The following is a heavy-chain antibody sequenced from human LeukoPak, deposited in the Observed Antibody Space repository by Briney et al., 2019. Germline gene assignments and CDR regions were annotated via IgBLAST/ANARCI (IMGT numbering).Heavy chain of an antibody. Sequence: GASVTVSCKASGYIFTGYYMYWVRQAPGQGLEWMGWINPNSGGTDYAQKFQGRVTMTRDTSISTAYMELSRLRSDDTAVYYCTRVGSSSWQLFDYWGQGTLVTVSS. CDR3: TRVGSSSWQLFDY. CDR2: INPNSGGT. J-gene: IGHJ4*02. D-gene: IGHD6-13*01. CDR1: GYIFTGYY. V-gene: IGHV1-2*02.